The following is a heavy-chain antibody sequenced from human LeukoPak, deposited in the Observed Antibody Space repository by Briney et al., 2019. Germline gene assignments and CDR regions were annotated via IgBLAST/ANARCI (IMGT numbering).Heavy chain of an antibody. J-gene: IGHJ3*02. CDR2: IYYSGST. CDR1: GGSISSGDYY. D-gene: IGHD6-6*01. CDR3: ARPIRQLGSLLDAFDI. V-gene: IGHV4-30-4*01. Sequence: NSSQTLSLTCTVSGGSISSGDYYWSWIRQPPGKGLEWIGYIYYSGSTYYNPSLKSRVTISVDTSKNQFSLKLSSVTAADTAVYYCARPIRQLGSLLDAFDIWGQGTMVTVSS.